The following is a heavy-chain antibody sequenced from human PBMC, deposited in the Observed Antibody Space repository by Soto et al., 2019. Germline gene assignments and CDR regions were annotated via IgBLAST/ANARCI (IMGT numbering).Heavy chain of an antibody. V-gene: IGHV1-69*12. CDR3: ARTPFSVEYFQH. CDR1: GGTFSSYA. D-gene: IGHD3-10*01. J-gene: IGHJ1*01. CDR2: IIPIFGTA. Sequence: QVQLVQSGAEVKKPGSSVKVSCKASGGTFSSYAISWVRQAPGQGLEWMGGIIPIFGTANYAQKFQGRVTITADDSTSTADMELSSLRSEDTAVYYGARTPFSVEYFQHWGQGTLVTVSS.